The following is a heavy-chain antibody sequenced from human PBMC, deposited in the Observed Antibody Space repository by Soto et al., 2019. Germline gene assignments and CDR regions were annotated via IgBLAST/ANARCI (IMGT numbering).Heavy chain of an antibody. CDR2: IIPVFGTV. CDR1: GGIFMNYA. D-gene: IGHD6-19*01. V-gene: IGHV1-69*01. J-gene: IGHJ4*02. CDR3: ARVKSGPWLEPSDFDS. Sequence: QVQLVQSGAEVKKPGSSVKVSCKASGGIFMNYAIGWVRQAPGQGLEWVGGIIPVFGTVKYAQRLQGRATITADASTSTVYMELSSLRSEDTAVYYCARVKSGPWLEPSDFDSWGQGTLVTVSS.